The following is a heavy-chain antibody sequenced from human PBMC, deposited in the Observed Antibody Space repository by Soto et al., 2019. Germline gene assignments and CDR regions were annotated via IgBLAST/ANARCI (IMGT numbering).Heavy chain of an antibody. D-gene: IGHD2-15*01. V-gene: IGHV4-30-4*01. Sequence: TLSLTCTVSGRSISSVNYYWSWIRQPPGKGLEWIGCIYHSGSTYYNPSLRSRVTISVDTSKNQFSLKLSSVTAADTAVYYCARYGSGECNRGSCYSPFDYWGQGTLVTVSS. CDR2: IYHSGST. J-gene: IGHJ4*02. CDR3: ARYGSGECNRGSCYSPFDY. CDR1: GRSISSVNYY.